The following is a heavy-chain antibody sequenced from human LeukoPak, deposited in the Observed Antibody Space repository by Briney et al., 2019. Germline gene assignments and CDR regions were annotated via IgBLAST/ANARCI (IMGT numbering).Heavy chain of an antibody. CDR1: GGSLTSYY. Sequence: SETLSLTCTVSGGSLTSYYWSWIRQPPGKGLESIGYIYDSGTTNYNPSLKSRVTISVDTSKNQFSLKLTSVTAADTAVYYCAKASWVSNADAVLWGQGTVVTVSS. V-gene: IGHV4-59*03. CDR2: IYDSGTT. J-gene: IGHJ4*02. D-gene: IGHD1-1*01. CDR3: AKASWVSNADAVL.